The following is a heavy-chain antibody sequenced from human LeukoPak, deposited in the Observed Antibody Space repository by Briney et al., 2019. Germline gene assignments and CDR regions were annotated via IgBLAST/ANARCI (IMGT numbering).Heavy chain of an antibody. Sequence: PGESLQISCKGSEYSFTSYWIGWVRQLPGKGLEWMGIIYPGDSDTRYSPSFQGQVTISADKSISTAYLQWSSLKASDTAMYYCARRLVSITIFGVVMDYGMDVWGQGTTVTVSS. D-gene: IGHD3-3*01. J-gene: IGHJ6*02. CDR2: IYPGDSDT. V-gene: IGHV5-51*01. CDR3: ARRLVSITIFGVVMDYGMDV. CDR1: EYSFTSYW.